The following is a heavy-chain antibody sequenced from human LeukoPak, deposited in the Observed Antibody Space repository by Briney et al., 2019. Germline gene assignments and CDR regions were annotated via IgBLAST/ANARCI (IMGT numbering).Heavy chain of an antibody. Sequence: SETLSLTCAVYGGSFSGYYWSWIRQPPGKGLEWIGEINHSGSTNYNPSLKSRVTISVDTSTNKFSLKPSSVTAADTAVYYCAREDIVVVPAAMGQNWFDPWGQGTLVTVSS. D-gene: IGHD2-2*01. CDR1: GGSFSGYY. CDR3: AREDIVVVPAAMGQNWFDP. V-gene: IGHV4-34*01. J-gene: IGHJ5*02. CDR2: INHSGST.